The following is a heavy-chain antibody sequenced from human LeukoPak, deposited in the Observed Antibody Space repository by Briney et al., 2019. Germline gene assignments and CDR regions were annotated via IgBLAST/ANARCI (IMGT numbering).Heavy chain of an antibody. CDR2: IYYSGST. CDR3: ARTTEDCSSTSCYQYWFDP. V-gene: IGHV4-39*07. J-gene: IGHJ5*02. Sequence: SETLSLTCTVSGGSISSSSYYWGWIRQPPGKGLEWIGSIYYSGSTYYNPSLKSRVTISLDTSKNQFSLNLSSVTAADTAVYYCARTTEDCSSTSCYQYWFDPWGQGTLVTVSS. D-gene: IGHD2-2*01. CDR1: GGSISSSSYY.